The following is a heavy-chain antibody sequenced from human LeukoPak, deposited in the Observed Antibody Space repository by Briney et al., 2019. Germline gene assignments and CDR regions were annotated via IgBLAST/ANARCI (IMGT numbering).Heavy chain of an antibody. CDR1: GFTFSDYS. CDR3: ARGSSPIDC. D-gene: IGHD6-13*01. CDR2: ISSRSSTK. J-gene: IGHJ4*02. V-gene: IGHV3-48*01. Sequence: PGGSLRLSCAASGFTFSDYSMNWVRQAPGKGLEWVSDISSRSSTKYYADSVKGRFTISRDNAKNSLYLQMNSLSAEDTAIYYCARGSSPIDCWGQGTLVTVSS.